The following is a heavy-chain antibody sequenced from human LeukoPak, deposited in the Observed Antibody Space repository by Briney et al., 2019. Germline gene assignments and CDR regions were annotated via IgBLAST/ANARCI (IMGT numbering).Heavy chain of an antibody. CDR3: AKEVVVSAAVGTVGFDP. Sequence: GGSLRLSCAASGLTFSSYAMSWVRQAPGKGLEWVSAISGSGSRTYYADSVKGRFTISRDNSKNILYLRINSLRADDTAVYYCAKEVVVSAAVGTVGFDPWGQGTLVIVSS. J-gene: IGHJ5*02. CDR2: ISGSGSRT. CDR1: GLTFSSYA. V-gene: IGHV3-23*01. D-gene: IGHD6-13*01.